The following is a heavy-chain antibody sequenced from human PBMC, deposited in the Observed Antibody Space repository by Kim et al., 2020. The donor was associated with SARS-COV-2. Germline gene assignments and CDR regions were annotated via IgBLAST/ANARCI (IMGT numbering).Heavy chain of an antibody. Sequence: ASVKVSCKASGYTFTGYYMHWVRQAPGQGLEWMGWINPNSGGTNYAQKFQGWVTMTRDTSISTAYMELSRLRSDDTAVYYCAREGGAERYYYDSSGYYPDAEYFQHWGQGTLVTVSS. CDR1: GYTFTGYY. V-gene: IGHV1-2*04. CDR2: INPNSGGT. D-gene: IGHD3-22*01. J-gene: IGHJ1*01. CDR3: AREGGAERYYYDSSGYYPDAEYFQH.